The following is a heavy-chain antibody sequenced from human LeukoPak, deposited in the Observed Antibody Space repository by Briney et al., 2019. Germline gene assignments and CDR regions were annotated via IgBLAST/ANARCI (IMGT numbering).Heavy chain of an antibody. D-gene: IGHD2-15*01. CDR3: AIRIVSVPAIQEGNWLDP. Sequence: SETLSLTCTVSGGSISSHYWSWIRQPPGKGLESIGYISYTGSTNYNPSLKSRVTISVDTSKNQFSLKLNSVTATDTAVYYCAIRIVSVPAIQEGNWLDPWGQGTLVTVSS. CDR2: ISYTGST. CDR1: GGSISSHY. J-gene: IGHJ5*02. V-gene: IGHV4-59*08.